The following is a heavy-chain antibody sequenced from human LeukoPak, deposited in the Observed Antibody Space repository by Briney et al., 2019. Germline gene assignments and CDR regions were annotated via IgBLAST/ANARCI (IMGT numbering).Heavy chain of an antibody. Sequence: SETLSLTCTVSGGSISSYYWSWIRQPAGKGLEWIGRIYTSGSTNYNPSLKSRVTISVDTSKKQFSLKLSSVTAADTAVYYCARSDYGDYVFYMDVWGKGTTVTISS. J-gene: IGHJ6*03. D-gene: IGHD4-17*01. CDR1: GGSISSYY. CDR3: ARSDYGDYVFYMDV. V-gene: IGHV4-4*07. CDR2: IYTSGST.